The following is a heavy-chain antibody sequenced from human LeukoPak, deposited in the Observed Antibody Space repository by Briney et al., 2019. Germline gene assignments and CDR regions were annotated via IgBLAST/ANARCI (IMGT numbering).Heavy chain of an antibody. J-gene: IGHJ4*02. CDR3: ARGKRYFDWLLSYYFDY. Sequence: ASVKVSCKASGGTFSSYSISWVRQAPGQGLEWMGIINPSGGSTSYAQKFQGRVTMTRDTSTSTVYMELSSLRSEDTAVYYCARGKRYFDWLLSYYFDYWGQGTLVTVSS. D-gene: IGHD3-9*01. CDR1: GGTFSSYS. CDR2: INPSGGST. V-gene: IGHV1-46*01.